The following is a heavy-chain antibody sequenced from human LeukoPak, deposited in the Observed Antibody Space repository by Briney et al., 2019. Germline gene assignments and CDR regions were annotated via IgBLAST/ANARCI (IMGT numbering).Heavy chain of an antibody. J-gene: IGHJ4*02. D-gene: IGHD3-10*01. V-gene: IGHV3-33*01. Sequence: GGSLRLSCAASGFTFSSYGMHWVRQAPGKGLEWVAVIWYDGSNKYYADSVKGRFTIPRDNSKNTLYLQMNSLRAEDTAVYYCAADYYGSGSLDYWGQGTLVTVSS. CDR2: IWYDGSNK. CDR1: GFTFSSYG. CDR3: AADYYGSGSLDY.